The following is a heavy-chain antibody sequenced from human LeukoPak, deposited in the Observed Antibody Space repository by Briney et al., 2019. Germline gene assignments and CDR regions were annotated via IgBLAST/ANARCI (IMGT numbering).Heavy chain of an antibody. CDR3: ARGTVDIVVVPAAMLGMDV. D-gene: IGHD2-2*01. V-gene: IGHV3-11*01. CDR2: ISSSGSTI. J-gene: IGHJ6*02. Sequence: GGSLRLSCAASGFTFSDYYMSWIRQAPGKGLEWVSYISSSGSTIYYADSVEGRFTISRDNAKNSLYLQMNSLRAEDTAVYYCARGTVDIVVVPAAMLGMDVWGQGTTVTVSS. CDR1: GFTFSDYY.